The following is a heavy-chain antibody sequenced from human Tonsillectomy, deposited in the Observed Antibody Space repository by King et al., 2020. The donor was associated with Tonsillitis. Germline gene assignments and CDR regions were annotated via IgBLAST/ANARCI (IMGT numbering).Heavy chain of an antibody. Sequence: DVQLVESGAEVKKPGESLKISCQGSGYTFNTHWIGWVRQMPGKGLEWMGIIYPGDSDTSYSPSFQGQVTISADKSISTASLQWSSLKASDTAVYYCARGFASDIWGQGTMVTVSS. J-gene: IGHJ3*02. V-gene: IGHV5-51*01. CDR2: IYPGDSDT. CDR1: GYTFNTHW. CDR3: ARGFASDI.